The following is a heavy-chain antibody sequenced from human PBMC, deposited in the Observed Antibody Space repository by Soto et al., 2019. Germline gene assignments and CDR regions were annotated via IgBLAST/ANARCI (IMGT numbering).Heavy chain of an antibody. CDR2: LSWSGDNI. V-gene: IGHV3-9*01. D-gene: IGHD6-6*01. J-gene: IGHJ6*01. Sequence: EVQLVESGGGLVQPGTSLRLSCAVSGFKFDDYAMHWVRQVPGKGLEWVAGLSWSGDNIGYGDSVKGRFTISRDNAKNSVSLQMNSLRTEDTALYYCAKGASSGSNYGMDVWGQGTKVTVSS. CDR3: AKGASSGSNYGMDV. CDR1: GFKFDDYA.